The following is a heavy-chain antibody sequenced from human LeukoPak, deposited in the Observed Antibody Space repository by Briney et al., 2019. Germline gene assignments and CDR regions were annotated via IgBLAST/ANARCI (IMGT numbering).Heavy chain of an antibody. CDR2: ISAYNGNT. D-gene: IGHD3-22*01. CDR3: ARDWGTYYYDSSGYPEYFQH. J-gene: IGHJ1*01. CDR1: GYTFTSYG. V-gene: IGHV1-18*01. Sequence: GASVKVSCKASGYTFTSYGISWVRQAPRQGLEWMGWISAYNGNTNYAQKLQGRVTMTTDTSTSTAYMELRSLRSDDTAVYYCARDWGTYYYDSSGYPEYFQHWGQGTLVTVSS.